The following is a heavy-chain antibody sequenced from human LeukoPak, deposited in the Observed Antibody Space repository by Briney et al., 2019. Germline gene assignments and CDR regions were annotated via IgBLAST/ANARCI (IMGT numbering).Heavy chain of an antibody. CDR1: GGSISSSY. CDR2: IYYSGTT. Sequence: SETLSLTCTISGGSISSSYWSWIRQPPGKGLEWIGYIYYSGTTNYNPSLKSRVTISIDTSKNQFSLKLSSVTAADTAVYYCARDTPDNHAFDIWGQGTMVTVSS. V-gene: IGHV4-59*01. D-gene: IGHD1-1*01. J-gene: IGHJ3*02. CDR3: ARDTPDNHAFDI.